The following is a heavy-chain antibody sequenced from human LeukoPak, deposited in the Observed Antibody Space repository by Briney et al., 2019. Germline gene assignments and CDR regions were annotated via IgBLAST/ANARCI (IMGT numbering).Heavy chain of an antibody. D-gene: IGHD3-10*01. CDR2: IKSKTDGGTT. J-gene: IGHJ4*02. CDR3: TTQLLWFGELSGNFDY. V-gene: IGHV3-15*01. Sequence: GGSLRLSCAASGFTFSNAWMSWVRQAPGKGLEWVVRIKSKTDGGTTDYTAPVKGRFTISRDDSKNTLYLQMNSLKTEDTAVYYCTTQLLWFGELSGNFDYWGQGTLVTVSS. CDR1: GFTFSNAW.